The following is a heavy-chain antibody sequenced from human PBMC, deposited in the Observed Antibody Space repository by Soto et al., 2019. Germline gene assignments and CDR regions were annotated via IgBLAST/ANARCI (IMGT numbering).Heavy chain of an antibody. V-gene: IGHV1-46*01. J-gene: IGHJ6*02. CDR2: INPKNGAT. CDR1: GDTFTTNY. Sequence: ASVKVSCKASGDTFTTNYLHWVRQAPGQGLEWMGRINPKNGATLYAQEFQGRLILTTDTSTSTVYMDLNSVKSEDSAVYYCASRVLCDMDVWGQGTTVTVSS. CDR3: ASRVLCDMDV. D-gene: IGHD2-21*01.